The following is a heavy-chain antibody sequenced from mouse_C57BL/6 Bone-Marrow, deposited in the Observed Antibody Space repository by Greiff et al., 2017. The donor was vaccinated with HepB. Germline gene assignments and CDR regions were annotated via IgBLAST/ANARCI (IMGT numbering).Heavy chain of an antibody. Sequence: QVQLQQPGAELVKPGASVKVSCKASGYTFTSYWMHWVKQRPGQGLEWIGRIHPSDSDTNYNQKFKGKATLTVDKSSSTAYMQLSSLTSEDSAVYDCARYYYGSSYDYYAMDYWGQGTSVTVSS. J-gene: IGHJ4*01. CDR2: IHPSDSDT. CDR1: GYTFTSYW. CDR3: ARYYYGSSYDYYAMDY. D-gene: IGHD1-1*01. V-gene: IGHV1-74*01.